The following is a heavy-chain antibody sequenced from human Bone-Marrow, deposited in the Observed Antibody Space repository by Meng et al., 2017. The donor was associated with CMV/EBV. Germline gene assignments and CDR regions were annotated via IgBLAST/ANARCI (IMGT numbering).Heavy chain of an antibody. CDR2: INTGGEKR. CDR1: GFTVSGNY. J-gene: IGHJ4*02. Sequence: GESLKISCAASGFTVSGNYMSWVRQVPGKGLEWLSSINTGGEKRYYADSVKGRFTISRDHSKSTLYLQMNSLRAEDTAVYYCARDEVVPAAIMGYNWNYIDYWGQGTLVTVSS. CDR3: ARDEVVPAAIMGYNWNYIDY. D-gene: IGHD2-2*02. V-gene: IGHV3-66*02.